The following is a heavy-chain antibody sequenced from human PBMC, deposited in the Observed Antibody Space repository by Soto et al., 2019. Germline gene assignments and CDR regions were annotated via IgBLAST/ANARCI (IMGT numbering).Heavy chain of an antibody. Sequence: GGSLRLSCAASGFTFSSYSMNWVRQAPGKGLEWVSYISSSSSTIYYADSVKGRFTISRDNAKNSLYLQMNSLRDEDTAVYYCARDRTTVTDDYYFDYWGQGTLVTVSS. CDR2: ISSSSSTI. CDR1: GFTFSSYS. J-gene: IGHJ4*02. CDR3: ARDRTTVTDDYYFDY. V-gene: IGHV3-48*02. D-gene: IGHD4-17*01.